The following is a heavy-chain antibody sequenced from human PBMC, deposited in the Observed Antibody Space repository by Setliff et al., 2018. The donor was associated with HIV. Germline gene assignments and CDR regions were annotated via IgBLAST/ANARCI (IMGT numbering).Heavy chain of an antibody. CDR2: LYNSGNT. V-gene: IGHV4-59*08. D-gene: IGHD5-12*01. CDR1: GVSTTNFY. Sequence: ETLSLTCAVSGVSTTNFYWSWTRQPPGKGLEWIGYLYNSGNTKYNPSLKSRVTISIDMSKTHLSLSLTSVTAADTALYYCALWGYSNAGGFDYWGRGTLVTVSS. CDR3: ALWGYSNAGGFDY. J-gene: IGHJ4*02.